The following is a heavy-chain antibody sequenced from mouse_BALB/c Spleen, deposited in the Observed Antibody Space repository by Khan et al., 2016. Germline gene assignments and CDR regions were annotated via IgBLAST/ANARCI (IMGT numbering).Heavy chain of an antibody. V-gene: IGHV1-4*01. CDR3: ARSGYGNPFAY. J-gene: IGHJ3*01. CDR1: GYTFTSYT. CDR2: INPSSGYT. D-gene: IGHD2-10*02. Sequence: QVQLQQPGAELARPGASVKMSCKASGYTFTSYTMHWVKQRPGQGLEWIGDINPSSGYTNYNQKFKDKATLTADKSSSTAYMQLRSQKSEDSAVYYCARSGYGNPFAYWGQGTLVTDSA.